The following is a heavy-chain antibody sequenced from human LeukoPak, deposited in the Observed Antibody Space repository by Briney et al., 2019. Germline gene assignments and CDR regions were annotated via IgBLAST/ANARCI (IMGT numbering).Heavy chain of an antibody. J-gene: IGHJ5*02. CDR2: IYTSGST. V-gene: IGHV4-4*07. D-gene: IGHD3-9*01. CDR3: ARAEGYDILTGPDSWFDP. CDR1: GGSISSYY. Sequence: SETLSLTRTVSGGSISSYYWSWIRQPAGKGLEWIGRIYTSGSTNYNPSLKSRVTMSVDTSKNQFSLKLSSVTAADTAVYYCARAEGYDILTGPDSWFDPWGQGTLVTLSS.